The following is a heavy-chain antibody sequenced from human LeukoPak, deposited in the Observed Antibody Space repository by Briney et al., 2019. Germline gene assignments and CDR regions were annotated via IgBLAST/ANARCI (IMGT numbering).Heavy chain of an antibody. CDR2: ISGSGGST. Sequence: PGGSLRLSCAASGFTFSSYAMSWVRQAPGKGLEWVSAISGSGGSTNYADSVKGRFTISRDNSKNTLYLQMNSLRAEDTAVYYCAKCGNYDYYYMDVWGKGTTVTVSS. CDR1: GFTFSSYA. J-gene: IGHJ6*03. V-gene: IGHV3-23*01. CDR3: AKCGNYDYYYMDV.